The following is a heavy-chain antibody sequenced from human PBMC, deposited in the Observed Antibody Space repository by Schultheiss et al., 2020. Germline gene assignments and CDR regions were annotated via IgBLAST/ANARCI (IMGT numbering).Heavy chain of an antibody. Sequence: GESLKISCAASGFTFSTFEMNWVRQAPGKGLEWVSYISSSGTTKYYADSVKGRFTISRDNAKKSVDLQMDSLRAEDTGVYYCARGDCSGGSCHFAFVDYWGQGTLVTVSS. CDR3: ARGDCSGGSCHFAFVDY. CDR1: GFTFSTFE. CDR2: ISSSGTTK. J-gene: IGHJ4*02. D-gene: IGHD2-15*01. V-gene: IGHV3-48*03.